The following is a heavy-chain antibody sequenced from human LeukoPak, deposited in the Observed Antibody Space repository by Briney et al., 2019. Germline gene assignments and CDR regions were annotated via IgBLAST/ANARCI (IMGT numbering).Heavy chain of an antibody. D-gene: IGHD3-22*01. CDR1: GFTFSSYW. CDR2: IKQDGSEK. V-gene: IGHV3-7*01. Sequence: GGSLRLSCAASGFTFSSYWMSWVRQAPGKGLEWVANIKQDGSEKYYVDSVKGRFTISRDNAKNSLYLQMNSLRAEDTAVYHCARVSGYYDSSGYYYEGFDYWGQGTLVTVSS. CDR3: ARVSGYYDSSGYYYEGFDY. J-gene: IGHJ4*02.